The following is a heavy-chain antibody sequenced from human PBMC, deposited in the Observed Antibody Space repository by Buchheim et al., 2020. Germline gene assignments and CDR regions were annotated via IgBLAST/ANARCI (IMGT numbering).Heavy chain of an antibody. V-gene: IGHV4-39*07. CDR3: ASIGAYIYGSNWGFFDS. Sequence: QLQLQESGPGLVKPSETLSLTCTVSGGSISSNTYHWGWISRPRGEGLEWIGSVYYSETTYYSTSLKSRVTISVDSPKNLFSLKLTSVTAADTAVYYCASIGAYIYGSNWGFFDSWGPGAL. D-gene: IGHD5-18*01. CDR2: VYYSETT. J-gene: IGHJ4*02. CDR1: GGSISSNTYH.